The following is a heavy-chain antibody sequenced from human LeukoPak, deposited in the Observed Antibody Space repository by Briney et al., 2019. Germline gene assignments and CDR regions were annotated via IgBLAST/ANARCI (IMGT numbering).Heavy chain of an antibody. Sequence: GGSLKLSCAVSGFILSGYAMHWVRQASGKGLEWVGRIRSKANSYATAYAASVKGRFTISRDDSKNTAYLQMNSLKTEDTAVYYCTIIRYSSGYFLMDYWGQGTLVTVSS. J-gene: IGHJ4*02. CDR3: TIIRYSSGYFLMDY. V-gene: IGHV3-73*01. CDR1: GFILSGYA. D-gene: IGHD3-22*01. CDR2: IRSKANSYAT.